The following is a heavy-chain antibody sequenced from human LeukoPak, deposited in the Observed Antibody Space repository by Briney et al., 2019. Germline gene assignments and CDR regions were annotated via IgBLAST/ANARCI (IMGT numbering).Heavy chain of an antibody. CDR3: ARGLRWPDY. Sequence: GGPLRLSCAASGFTFCSYAMHWLREAPGKGLEWVAVISYDGSNKYYAGTVKGRFPISRDNSKNTLYLQMNSLRAEDTAVYYCARGLRWPDYWGQGTLVTVSS. CDR1: GFTFCSYA. J-gene: IGHJ4*02. D-gene: IGHD5-24*01. CDR2: ISYDGSNK. V-gene: IGHV3-30*04.